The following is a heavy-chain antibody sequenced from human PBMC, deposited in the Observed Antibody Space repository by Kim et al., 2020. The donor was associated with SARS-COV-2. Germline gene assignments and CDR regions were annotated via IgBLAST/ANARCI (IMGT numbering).Heavy chain of an antibody. Sequence: SETLSLTCAVYGGSFSGYYWSWIRQPPGKGPEWIGEINHSGSTNYNPSLKSRVTISVDTSKNQFSLKLSSVTAADTAVYYCASSGYYYGSGAHRTWGQGTLVTVSS. V-gene: IGHV4-34*01. J-gene: IGHJ5*02. CDR2: INHSGST. CDR1: GGSFSGYY. D-gene: IGHD3-10*01. CDR3: ASSGYYYGSGAHRT.